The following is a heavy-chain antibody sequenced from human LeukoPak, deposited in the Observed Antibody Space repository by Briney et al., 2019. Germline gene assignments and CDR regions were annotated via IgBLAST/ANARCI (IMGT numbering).Heavy chain of an antibody. CDR1: GFAFRNFA. Sequence: QPGRSLRLSCSASGFAFRNFAMHWVRQAPGKGLEWVAVVSYEGTIKYYTDSAKGRFTISRDNSGNIISLQMNNLTTEDTATYYCAREKFDSWGQGALVTVSP. V-gene: IGHV3-30*14. CDR3: AREKFDS. CDR2: VSYEGTIK. J-gene: IGHJ5*01.